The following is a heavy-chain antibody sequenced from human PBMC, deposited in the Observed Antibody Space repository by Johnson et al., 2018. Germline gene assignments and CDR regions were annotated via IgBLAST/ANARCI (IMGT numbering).Heavy chain of an antibody. V-gene: IGHV3-30-3*01. CDR1: GFTFSRYA. D-gene: IGHD6-13*01. CDR2: TSYGGSNK. Sequence: QVQLVQSGGGVVQPGRSLRLSCAASGFTFSRYAMHWVRQAPGKGLDWVAVTSYGGSNKFYADSVKGRFTISRDNSKNTLYLQMNSLRAEDTAVYYCAKERGSRWYTLRDYYYYMDVRGQGTTVTVSS. J-gene: IGHJ6*03. CDR3: AKERGSRWYTLRDYYYYMDV.